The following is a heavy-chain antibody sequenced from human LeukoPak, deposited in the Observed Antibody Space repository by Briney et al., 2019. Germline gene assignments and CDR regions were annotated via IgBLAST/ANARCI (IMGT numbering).Heavy chain of an antibody. CDR1: GFVFRSFS. V-gene: IGHV3-21*06. CDR3: ATRVTADSYDASDI. J-gene: IGHJ3*02. D-gene: IGHD6-25*01. CDR2: IGSTSNHK. Sequence: GGSPRLSCAASGFVFRSFSMTWVRQAPGKGLEWVASIGSTSNHKYHADSVKGRFTISRDNDENSLYLQMNSLRAEDTALYYCATRVTADSYDASDIWGQGTMVTVSS.